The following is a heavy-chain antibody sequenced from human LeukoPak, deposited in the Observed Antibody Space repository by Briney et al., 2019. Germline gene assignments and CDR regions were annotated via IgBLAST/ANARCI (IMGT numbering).Heavy chain of an antibody. J-gene: IGHJ4*02. CDR3: ARDDQWLGHFDY. Sequence: SETLSLTCTVSGGSISSYYWSWIRLPPGKGLEWIGYIYYSGSTNYNPSLKSRVTISVDTSKNQFSLKLSSVTAADTAVYYCARDDQWLGHFDYWGQGTLVTVSS. CDR2: IYYSGST. CDR1: GGSISSYY. D-gene: IGHD6-19*01. V-gene: IGHV4-59*01.